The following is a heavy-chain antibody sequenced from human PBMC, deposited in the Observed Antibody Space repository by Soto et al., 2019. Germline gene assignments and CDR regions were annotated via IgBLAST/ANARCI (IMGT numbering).Heavy chain of an antibody. CDR1: GGTFSSYA. J-gene: IGHJ4*02. V-gene: IGHV1-69*01. CDR3: ARAYYYDSSGSVESATIYYFDY. D-gene: IGHD3-22*01. Sequence: QVQLVQSGAEVKKPGSSVKVSCKASGGTFSSYAISWVRQAPGQGLEWMGGIIPIFGTANYAQKFQGRVTITADESTSTAYMGLSSLRSEYTAVYYCARAYYYDSSGSVESATIYYFDYWGQGTLVTVAS. CDR2: IIPIFGTA.